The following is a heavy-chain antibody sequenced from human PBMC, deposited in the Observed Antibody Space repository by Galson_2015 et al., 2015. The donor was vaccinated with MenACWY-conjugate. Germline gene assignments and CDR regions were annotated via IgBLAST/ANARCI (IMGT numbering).Heavy chain of an antibody. CDR2: ISSSSSTI. D-gene: IGHD2-15*01. V-gene: IGHV3-48*01. J-gene: IGHJ5*02. Sequence: SLRLGCAASGFTFSSYRMNWVRQAPGKGLEWVSYISSSSSTIYYADSVRGRFTISRDNAKNSLYLQMNSLRAEDTAVYYCARAGCSGGSCYSWVSWFDPWGQGTLVTVSS. CDR1: GFTFSSYR. CDR3: ARAGCSGGSCYSWVSWFDP.